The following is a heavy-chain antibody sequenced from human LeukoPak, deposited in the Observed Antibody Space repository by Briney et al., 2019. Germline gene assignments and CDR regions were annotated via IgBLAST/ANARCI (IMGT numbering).Heavy chain of an antibody. V-gene: IGHV1-3*03. CDR3: ARNMVRGYEDAFDI. D-gene: IGHD3-10*01. Sequence: ASVKVSCKASGYTFTSYAMHWVRQAPGQRLEWMGWINAGNGNTKYSQEFQGRVTITRDTSASTAYMELSSLRSEDMAVYYCARNMVRGYEDAFDIWGQGTMVTVSS. CDR1: GYTFTSYA. J-gene: IGHJ3*02. CDR2: INAGNGNT.